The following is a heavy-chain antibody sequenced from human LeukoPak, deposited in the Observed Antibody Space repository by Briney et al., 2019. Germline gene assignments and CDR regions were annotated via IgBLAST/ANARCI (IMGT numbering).Heavy chain of an antibody. CDR1: GFTFSSYA. Sequence: GGSLRLSCAASGFTFSSYAMHWVRQAPGKGLEYVSAISSNGGSTYYANSVKGRFTISRDNSKNTLYLQMGSLRAEDMAVYYCARDANGDGYNYVSPVYYYYYMDVWGKGTTVTVSS. V-gene: IGHV3-64*01. J-gene: IGHJ6*03. CDR3: ARDANGDGYNYVSPVYYYYYMDV. D-gene: IGHD5-24*01. CDR2: ISSNGGST.